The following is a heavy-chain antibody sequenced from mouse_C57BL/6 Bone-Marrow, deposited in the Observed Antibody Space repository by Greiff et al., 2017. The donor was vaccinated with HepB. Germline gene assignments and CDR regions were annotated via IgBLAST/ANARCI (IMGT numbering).Heavy chain of an antibody. CDR1: GYTFTSYW. CDR2: IDPSDSYT. D-gene: IGHD1-1*01. V-gene: IGHV1-69*01. Sequence: VQLQQPGAELVMPGASVKLSCKASGYTFTSYWMHWVKQRPGQGLEWIGEIDPSDSYTNYNQKFKGKSTLTGDKSSSTAYMQLSSLTSEDSAVYYCARRGSTVVDPWYFDVWGTGTTVTVSS. CDR3: ARRGSTVVDPWYFDV. J-gene: IGHJ1*03.